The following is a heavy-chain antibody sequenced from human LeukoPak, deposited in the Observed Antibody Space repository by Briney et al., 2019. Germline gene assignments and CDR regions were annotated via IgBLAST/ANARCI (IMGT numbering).Heavy chain of an antibody. D-gene: IGHD3-16*01. CDR3: ARVRWGGLYYFDY. J-gene: IGHJ4*02. CDR1: GLTFSSFW. CDR2: INDDGRST. V-gene: IGHV3-74*01. Sequence: GGSLRLSCPASGLTFSSFWMHWVRQAPGKGLVGVSRINDDGRSTSYADSVKGRFTISRDNAKNTLYLQMNSLRAEETAVYYRARVRWGGLYYFDYWGQGTLVTVSS.